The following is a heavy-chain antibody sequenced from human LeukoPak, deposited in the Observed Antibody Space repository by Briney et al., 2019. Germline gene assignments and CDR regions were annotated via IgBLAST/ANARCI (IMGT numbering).Heavy chain of an antibody. CDR1: GFIFSSYS. CDR3: ARAWAGAIDY. D-gene: IGHD6-19*01. V-gene: IGHV3-21*01. J-gene: IGHJ4*02. Sequence: PGGPLRLSCAASGFIFSSYSIHWVRQAPGKGLEWVSSISSSSTYIFYADSVKGRFTISRDNAKNSLYLQVNSLRAEDTAVYYCARAWAGAIDYWGQGTLVTVSS. CDR2: ISSSSTYI.